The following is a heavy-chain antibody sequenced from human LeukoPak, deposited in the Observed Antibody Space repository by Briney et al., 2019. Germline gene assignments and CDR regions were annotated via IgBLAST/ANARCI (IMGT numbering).Heavy chain of an antibody. Sequence: GGSLRLSCAACGFTFSNAWMSWGRQAPGKGVEWVGRIKSKTDGGTTDYAAPVKGRFTISRDDSKNTLYLQMHSLKTEDTAVYYCLRDWYGSGSYWQIRESYFDYWGQGTLVTVSS. D-gene: IGHD3-10*01. CDR1: GFTFSNAW. V-gene: IGHV3-15*01. CDR2: IKSKTDGGTT. CDR3: LRDWYGSGSYWQIRESYFDY. J-gene: IGHJ4*02.